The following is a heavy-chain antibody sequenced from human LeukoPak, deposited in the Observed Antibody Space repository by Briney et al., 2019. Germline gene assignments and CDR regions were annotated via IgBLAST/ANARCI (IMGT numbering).Heavy chain of an antibody. V-gene: IGHV5-51*01. J-gene: IGHJ4*02. CDR3: ARRGYGSGSIGYFDS. CDR2: IYLGDSDT. D-gene: IGHD3-10*01. Sequence: GESLKISCKGSGYSFTSYWIGWVRQMPGKGLEWMGNIYLGDSDTKYSPSFQGQVTISVDKSTSTAYLQWNSLKASDTAMYYCARRGYGSGSIGYFDSWGQGTLVTVSS. CDR1: GYSFTSYW.